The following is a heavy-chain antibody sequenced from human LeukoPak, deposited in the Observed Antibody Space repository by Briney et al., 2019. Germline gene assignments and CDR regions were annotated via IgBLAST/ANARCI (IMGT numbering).Heavy chain of an antibody. D-gene: IGHD2-2*02. Sequence: SETLSLTCAVYGGSFSGYYWSWIRQPPGKGLEWIGEINHSGSTNYNPSLKSRVTISVDTSKNQFSLKLSSVTAADTAVYYCARAQDCSSTSCYTGGPWFDPWGQGTLVTVSS. CDR2: INHSGST. CDR1: GGSFSGYY. CDR3: ARAQDCSSTSCYTGGPWFDP. V-gene: IGHV4-34*01. J-gene: IGHJ5*02.